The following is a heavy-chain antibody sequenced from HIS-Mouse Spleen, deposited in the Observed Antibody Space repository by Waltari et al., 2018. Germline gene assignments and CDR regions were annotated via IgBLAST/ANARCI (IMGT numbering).Heavy chain of an antibody. CDR1: GYTFTGYY. D-gene: IGHD6-13*01. Sequence: QVQLVQSGAEVKKPGASVKVSCKASGYTFTGYYMNWVRQAPGQGVEWKGWINPNTGGTNYAQKFQGRVTMTRDTSISTAYMELSRLRSDDTAVYYCATDSSSWYTIDYWGQGTLVTVSS. J-gene: IGHJ4*02. CDR2: INPNTGGT. CDR3: ATDSSSWYTIDY. V-gene: IGHV1-2*02.